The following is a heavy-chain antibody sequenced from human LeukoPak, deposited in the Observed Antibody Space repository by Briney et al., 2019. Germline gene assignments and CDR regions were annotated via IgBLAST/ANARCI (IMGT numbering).Heavy chain of an antibody. D-gene: IGHD6-6*01. V-gene: IGHV3-53*01. CDR1: GFTVSSNY. Sequence: GGSLRLSCAASGFTVSSNYMSWVRQAPGKGLEWVSVTYSNGRTYYADSVKGRFTISRDISKNTLYLKMNSLRAEATAVYYCARDGSSAKLDYWGQGTLVTVSS. CDR3: ARDGSSAKLDY. CDR2: TYSNGRT. J-gene: IGHJ4*02.